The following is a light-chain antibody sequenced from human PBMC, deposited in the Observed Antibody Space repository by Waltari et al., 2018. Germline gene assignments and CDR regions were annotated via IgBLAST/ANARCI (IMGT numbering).Light chain of an antibody. CDR1: QSVSRT. CDR3: QKYGTLPAT. CDR2: DAS. J-gene: IGKJ1*01. V-gene: IGKV3-20*01. Sequence: EIVLTQSPGTLSLSPGERATISCRASQSVSRTLAWYQQKPGQAPRLLIYDASIRSTGIPDRFNGSGSGTDFSLIISRLEPEDFAVYYCQKYGTLPATFGQGTKVEIK.